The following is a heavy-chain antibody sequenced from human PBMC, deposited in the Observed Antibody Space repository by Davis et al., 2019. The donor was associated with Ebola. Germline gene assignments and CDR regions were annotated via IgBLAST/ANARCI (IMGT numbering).Heavy chain of an antibody. CDR3: ARNLGLATPYYFDY. Sequence: AASVKVSCKASGYTFTGYYMHWVRQAPGQGLEWMGWISAYNGNTNYAQKLQGRVTMTTDTSTTTAYMELRSLRSDDTAVYYCARNLGLATPYYFDYWGQGTLVTVSS. CDR1: GYTFTGYY. V-gene: IGHV1-18*04. D-gene: IGHD3-16*01. CDR2: ISAYNGNT. J-gene: IGHJ4*02.